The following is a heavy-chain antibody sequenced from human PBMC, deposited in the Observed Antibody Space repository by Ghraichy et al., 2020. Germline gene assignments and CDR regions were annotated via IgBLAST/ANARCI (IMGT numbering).Heavy chain of an antibody. V-gene: IGHV3-48*02. D-gene: IGHD4-17*01. J-gene: IGHJ4*02. CDR2: ISSGYTI. Sequence: GGSLRLSCAASGFTFSDYSLNWVRQAPGKGLEWLSHISSGYTIYYADSVKGRFTISRDNGKDSVYLQMDSLRDEDTAVYYCARLAYGDYGAFDYWGQGTLVTVSS. CDR3: ARLAYGDYGAFDY. CDR1: GFTFSDYS.